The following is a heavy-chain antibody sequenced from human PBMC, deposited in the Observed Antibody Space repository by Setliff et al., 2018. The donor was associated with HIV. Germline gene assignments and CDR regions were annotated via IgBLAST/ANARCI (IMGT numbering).Heavy chain of an antibody. CDR2: IYSSGNT. J-gene: IGHJ4*02. CDR3: ASVTLFVRFDF. D-gene: IGHD3-10*02. Sequence: SETLSLTCSVSGGPISGSSYYWGWLRQPPGKGLEWISNIYSSGNTYYNPSLKSRLTMSVDTSKNQLSRKLSSLTAADTAMYYCASVTLFVRFDFWGLGTLVTVSS. V-gene: IGHV4-39*01. CDR1: GGPISGSSYY.